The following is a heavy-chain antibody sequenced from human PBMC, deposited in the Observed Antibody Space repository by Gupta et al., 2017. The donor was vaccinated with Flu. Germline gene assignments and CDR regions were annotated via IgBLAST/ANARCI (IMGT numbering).Heavy chain of an antibody. CDR1: GDSVPSNSCA. D-gene: IGHD6-25*01. Sequence: QVQLQQSGPGLVKPSQTLSLTCAISGDSVPSNSCAWNWIRQSPSRGLEWLGRTYYRSKWGDDYAESVKSRITINPDTSKNQFSLQLNSVTPEDTAVYFCARERQRLGQEAEGNFDYWGQGTLVTVSS. J-gene: IGHJ4*02. V-gene: IGHV6-1*01. CDR3: ARERQRLGQEAEGNFDY. CDR2: TYYRSKWGD.